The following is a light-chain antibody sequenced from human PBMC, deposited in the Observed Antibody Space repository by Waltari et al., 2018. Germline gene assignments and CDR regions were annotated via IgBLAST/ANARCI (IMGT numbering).Light chain of an antibody. CDR3: QQYDGEVVT. Sequence: EIVLTQSPGTLSLSPGERATLSCRASQSVTSLSLTWYQQKLGQAPRLLIYGTSSRATGIPDRFSGSGSGKDFTLTISRLEPEDFAVYYCQQYDGEVVTFGGGTKVEI. J-gene: IGKJ4*01. V-gene: IGKV3-20*01. CDR2: GTS. CDR1: QSVTSLS.